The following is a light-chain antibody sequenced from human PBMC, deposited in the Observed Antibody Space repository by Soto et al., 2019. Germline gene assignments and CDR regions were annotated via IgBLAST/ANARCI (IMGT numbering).Light chain of an antibody. J-gene: IGKJ1*01. CDR3: QQYNNWPPWT. V-gene: IGKV3-15*01. CDR2: GAS. Sequence: EIVMTQSPATLSVSPGERATLSCRASQSVSSNLAWYQQKPGQAPRLLIYGASTRATGIPARFSGSGSGTELTLTISSLQSEDFAVYYCQQYNNWPPWTFGQ. CDR1: QSVSSN.